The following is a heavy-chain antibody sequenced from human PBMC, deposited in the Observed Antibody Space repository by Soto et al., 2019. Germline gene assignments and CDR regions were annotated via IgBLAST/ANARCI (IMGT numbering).Heavy chain of an antibody. CDR1: GYSISSGGQS. Sequence: QVQLQESGSGLVKPSETLSLTCAVSGYSISSGGQSWSWIGQPPGKGLEWIGHIYHTGTTYKNPSLKSRVSISLDMSKTQFSLKLTFVTAADTTVYVCARGSRLDAYDIWGQGTLVTVSS. J-gene: IGHJ3*02. V-gene: IGHV4-30-2*01. CDR3: ARGSRLDAYDI. D-gene: IGHD3-10*01. CDR2: IYHTGTT.